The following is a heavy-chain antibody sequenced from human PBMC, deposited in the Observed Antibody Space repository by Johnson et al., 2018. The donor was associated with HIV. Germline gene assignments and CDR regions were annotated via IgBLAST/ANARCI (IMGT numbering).Heavy chain of an antibody. V-gene: IGHV3-30*04. Sequence: VQLVESGGGVVQPGRSLRLSCAASGFTFSSYAMHWVRQAPGKGLEWVAVISYDGSNKYYADSVKGRFTISRDNSKNTLYLQMNSLRGEATAMYYCAKAGGSWSYSFDVWGQGTMVSVAS. J-gene: IGHJ3*01. CDR3: AKAGGSWSYSFDV. CDR2: ISYDGSNK. D-gene: IGHD3-16*01. CDR1: GFTFSSYA.